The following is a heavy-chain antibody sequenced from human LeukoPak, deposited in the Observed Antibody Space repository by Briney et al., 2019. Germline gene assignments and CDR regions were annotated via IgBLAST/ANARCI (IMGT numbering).Heavy chain of an antibody. V-gene: IGHV3-74*01. Sequence: GGSLRLSCAASGFTFSSYWMHWVRQAPGKGLVWVSRINSDGSSTSYADSVKGRFTISRDDSKNTLYLQMNSLRDDDTAVYYCAKELTVTTPDYWGQGTLVTVSS. CDR1: GFTFSSYW. D-gene: IGHD4-17*01. CDR2: INSDGSST. CDR3: AKELTVTTPDY. J-gene: IGHJ4*02.